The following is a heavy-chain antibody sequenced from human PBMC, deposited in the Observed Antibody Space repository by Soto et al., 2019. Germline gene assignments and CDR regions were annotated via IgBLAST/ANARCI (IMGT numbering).Heavy chain of an antibody. CDR3: VRSGTAAMLRHNWFDP. CDR1: GFTFSSYD. V-gene: IGHV3-21*01. CDR2: ITTSGSYI. D-gene: IGHD1-1*01. J-gene: IGHJ5*02. Sequence: EVQLVASGGGLVKPGGSLRLSCAASGFTFSSYDMNWVRQAPGKGLEYVSSITTSGSYISYGDSVRGRFTISRDNAKNSLFLQMDSLRAEDTAVYYCVRSGTAAMLRHNWFDPWGQGTLVTVSS.